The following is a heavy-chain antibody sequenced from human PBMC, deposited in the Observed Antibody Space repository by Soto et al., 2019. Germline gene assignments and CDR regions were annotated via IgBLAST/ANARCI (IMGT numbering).Heavy chain of an antibody. CDR2: ISYDGSNK. Sequence: QVPLVESGGGVVQPGRSLRLSCAASGFTFSSYGMHWVRQAPGKGLEWVAVISYDGSNKYYADSVKGRFTISRDNSKNTLYLQMNSLRAEDTAVYYCASGAVDSSGYPVPHWFDPWGQGTLVTVSS. V-gene: IGHV3-30*03. J-gene: IGHJ5*02. CDR3: ASGAVDSSGYPVPHWFDP. D-gene: IGHD3-22*01. CDR1: GFTFSSYG.